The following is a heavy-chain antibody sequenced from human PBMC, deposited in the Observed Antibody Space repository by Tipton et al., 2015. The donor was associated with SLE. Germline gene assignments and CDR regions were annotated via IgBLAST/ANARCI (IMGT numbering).Heavy chain of an antibody. D-gene: IGHD4-23*01. CDR2: IYFSGSA. J-gene: IGHJ3*02. Sequence: TLSLTCTVSGSSVSRGGYYWSWIRQRPGMGLEWTGFIYFSGSALYNPSLKSRVTISVDTSRDQFSLNVNSVTAADTAVYYCAKAGGNSMAFDIWGPGTMVSVSS. V-gene: IGHV4-31*03. CDR1: GSSVSRGGYY. CDR3: AKAGGNSMAFDI.